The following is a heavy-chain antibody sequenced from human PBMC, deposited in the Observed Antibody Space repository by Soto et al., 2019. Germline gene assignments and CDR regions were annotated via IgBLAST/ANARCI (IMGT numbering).Heavy chain of an antibody. CDR2: ILGGSGKT. CDR1: GFTFSSYA. Sequence: EVQLLESGGGLVQPGGSPRLSCAASGFTFSSYAMTWVRQAPGKGLEWVSLILGGSGKTYYADSVKGRFTISRDNSKNTLYLQMNSLRAEDSAVYYCVKGGPIGVSGDDYWGQGTLVTVSS. D-gene: IGHD6-19*01. CDR3: VKGGPIGVSGDDY. V-gene: IGHV3-23*01. J-gene: IGHJ4*02.